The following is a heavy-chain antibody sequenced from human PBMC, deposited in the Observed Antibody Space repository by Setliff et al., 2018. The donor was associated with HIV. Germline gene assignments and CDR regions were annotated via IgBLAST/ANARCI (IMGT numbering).Heavy chain of an antibody. CDR2: ISDTGNIV. D-gene: IGHD2-2*01. CDR1: GFTFSAYG. Sequence: GGSLRLSCAGSGFTFSAYGMNWVRQTPGKGLEWVAYISDTGNIVYYADSVRGRFTISRDDARISLYLQMNSLRVEDTAVYFCARSAQDCSSTRCFPDKYFQHWGRDTLVTVSS. V-gene: IGHV3-48*01. J-gene: IGHJ1*01. CDR3: ARSAQDCSSTRCFPDKYFQH.